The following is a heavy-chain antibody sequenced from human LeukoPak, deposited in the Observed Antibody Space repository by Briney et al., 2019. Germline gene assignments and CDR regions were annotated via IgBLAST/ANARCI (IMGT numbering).Heavy chain of an antibody. D-gene: IGHD3-10*01. J-gene: IGHJ4*02. V-gene: IGHV4-30-4*01. CDR3: ARARYYYGSGSYSSFDY. CDR1: GGSISSGDYY. Sequence: PSETLSLTCTVSGGSISSGDYYWSWIRQPPGKGLEWIGYIYYSGSTYYNPSLKSRVTISVDTSKNQFSLKLSSVTAADTAVYYCARARYYYGSGSYSSFDYWGQGTLVTVSS. CDR2: IYYSGST.